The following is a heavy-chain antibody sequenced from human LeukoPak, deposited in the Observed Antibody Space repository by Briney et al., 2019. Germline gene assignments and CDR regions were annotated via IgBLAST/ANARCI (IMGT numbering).Heavy chain of an antibody. D-gene: IGHD6-13*01. Sequence: GGSLRLSCAASGFTFSSYDMSWVRQAPGKGLEWVAFIRYDGSNKYYADSVKGRFTISRDNSKNTLYLQMNSLRAEDTAVYYCAKAAYSSSFDYWGQGTLVTVSS. CDR3: AKAAYSSSFDY. J-gene: IGHJ4*02. CDR1: GFTFSSYD. CDR2: IRYDGSNK. V-gene: IGHV3-30*02.